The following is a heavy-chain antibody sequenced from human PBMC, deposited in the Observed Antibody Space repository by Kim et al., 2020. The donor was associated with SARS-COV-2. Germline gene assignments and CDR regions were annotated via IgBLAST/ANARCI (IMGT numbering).Heavy chain of an antibody. J-gene: IGHJ4*01. D-gene: IGHD2-15*01. CDR1: GFEFSSYG. CDR3: AKEDETRRVAAPGTDY. CDR2: IWYDGSYK. V-gene: IGHV3-33*06. Sequence: GGSLRLSCAASGFEFSSYGMHWVRQAPGKGLEWVAHIWYDGSYKYYADSVKGRFIISRDNSKNMLFLQMNSLRAEDTAVYYCAKEDETRRVAAPGTDYWG.